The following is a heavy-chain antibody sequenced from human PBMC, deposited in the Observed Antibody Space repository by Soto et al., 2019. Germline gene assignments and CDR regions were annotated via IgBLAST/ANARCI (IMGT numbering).Heavy chain of an antibody. Sequence: NPSETLSLTCAVYGGSFSGYYWSWIRQPPGKGLEWIGEINHSGSTNYNPSLKSRVTISVDTSKNQFSLKLSSVTAADTAVYYCARALGQGSRPLHDELHDYYYYMDVWGKGTTVTVSS. CDR1: GGSFSGYY. D-gene: IGHD3-16*01. CDR3: ARALGQGSRPLHDELHDYYYYMDV. CDR2: INHSGST. J-gene: IGHJ6*03. V-gene: IGHV4-34*01.